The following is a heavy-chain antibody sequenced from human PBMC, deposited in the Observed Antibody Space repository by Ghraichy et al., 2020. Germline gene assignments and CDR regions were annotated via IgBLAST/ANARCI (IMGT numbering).Heavy chain of an antibody. Sequence: GGSLRLSCAASGFTFSSYAMSWVRQAPGKGLEWVSAISGSGGSTYYADSVKGRFTISRDNSKNTLYLQMNSLRAEDTAVYYCAKAPTLYCTNGVCYHPWYYFDYWGQGTLVTGSS. CDR2: ISGSGGST. V-gene: IGHV3-23*01. CDR1: GFTFSSYA. J-gene: IGHJ4*02. D-gene: IGHD2-8*01. CDR3: AKAPTLYCTNGVCYHPWYYFDY.